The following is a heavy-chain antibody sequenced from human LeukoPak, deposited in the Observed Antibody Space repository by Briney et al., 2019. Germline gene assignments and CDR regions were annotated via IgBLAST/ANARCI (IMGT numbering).Heavy chain of an antibody. Sequence: GGSLRLSCAASRFTFRSYSMNWVRQAPGKGLEWVSSISSSSSYIYYADSVKGRFTIPRDNAKNSLYLQMNSLRAEDTAVYYCARDGDSGSYSAYWGQGTLVTVSS. CDR2: ISSSSSYI. D-gene: IGHD1-26*01. V-gene: IGHV3-21*01. J-gene: IGHJ4*02. CDR3: ARDGDSGSYSAY. CDR1: RFTFRSYS.